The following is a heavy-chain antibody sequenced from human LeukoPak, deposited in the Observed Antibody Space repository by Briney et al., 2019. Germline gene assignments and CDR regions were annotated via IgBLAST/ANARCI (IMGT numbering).Heavy chain of an antibody. D-gene: IGHD3-22*01. V-gene: IGHV1-18*01. CDR2: ISAYNGNT. Sequence: GASVKVSCKASGYTFTSYGISWVRQAPGQGLECMGWISAYNGNTNYAQKLQGRVTMTTDTSTSTAYMELRSLRSDDTAVYYCARDAHYYDSSGYYYYYYYMDVWGKGTTVTVSS. CDR3: ARDAHYYDSSGYYYYYYYMDV. J-gene: IGHJ6*03. CDR1: GYTFTSYG.